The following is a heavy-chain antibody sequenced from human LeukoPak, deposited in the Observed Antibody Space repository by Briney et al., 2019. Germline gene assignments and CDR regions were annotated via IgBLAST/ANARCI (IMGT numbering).Heavy chain of an antibody. J-gene: IGHJ4*02. CDR1: GFTFSSYW. CDR3: AREALRDGLVLESSPPDY. Sequence: GGSLRLSCAASGFTFSSYWMSWVRQAPGKGLEWVANIKQDGSEKYYVDSVKGRFTISRDNAKNSLYLQMNSLRAEDTAVYYCAREALRDGLVLESSPPDYWGQGTLVTVSS. CDR2: IKQDGSEK. D-gene: IGHD4/OR15-4a*01. V-gene: IGHV3-7*01.